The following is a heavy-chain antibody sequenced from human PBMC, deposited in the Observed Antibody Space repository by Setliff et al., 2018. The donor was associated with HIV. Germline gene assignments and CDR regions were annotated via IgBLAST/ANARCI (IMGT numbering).Heavy chain of an antibody. Sequence: LPETLSLTCAVSGGSIGTTTYYWGWIRQPPGKGLEWIGSIYYNGITYYNPSLKGRFTISVDTSKNQFSLKVTSVTAADTAVYYCARRIFHSSFPSFGSWGQGTLVTVSS. CDR2: IYYNGIT. V-gene: IGHV4-39*01. D-gene: IGHD2-15*01. CDR1: GGSIGTTTYY. J-gene: IGHJ4*02. CDR3: ARRIFHSSFPSFGS.